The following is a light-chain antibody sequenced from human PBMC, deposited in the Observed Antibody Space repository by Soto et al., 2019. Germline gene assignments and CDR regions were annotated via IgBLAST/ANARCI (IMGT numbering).Light chain of an antibody. CDR1: QSVSSSY. J-gene: IGKJ2*01. V-gene: IGKV3D-20*01. CDR2: DAS. CDR3: QQYGNSPYT. Sequence: EIVLTQSPATLSLSPGDRATLSCGASQSVSSSYLAWYQQKPGLAPRLLIYDASSRATGIPDRFSGSGSVTDFTLTISRLEPEDFAVYYCQQYGNSPYTFGQGTKLEIK.